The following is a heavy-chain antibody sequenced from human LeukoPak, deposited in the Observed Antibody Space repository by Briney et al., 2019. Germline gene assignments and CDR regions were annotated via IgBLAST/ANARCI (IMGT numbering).Heavy chain of an antibody. V-gene: IGHV4-34*01. CDR2: INHSGST. D-gene: IGHD3-3*02. CDR1: GGSFSGYY. J-gene: IGHJ4*02. Sequence: SETLSLTCAVYGGSFSGYYWSCIRQPPGKGLEWIGEINHSGSTNYNPSLKSGVTISVETSKNQFSLKLSSVTAADTAVYYCARSLALLRYIDFWGQGTLVTVSS. CDR3: ARSLALLRYIDF.